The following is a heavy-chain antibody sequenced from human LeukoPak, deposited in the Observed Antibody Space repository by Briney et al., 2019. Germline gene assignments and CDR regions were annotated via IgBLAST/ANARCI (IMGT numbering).Heavy chain of an antibody. D-gene: IGHD5-24*01. J-gene: IGHJ4*02. CDR3: AREQFTNFDY. V-gene: IGHV3-23*01. Sequence: GGTLRLSCGASGFTFSNYGMSWVRQAPGKGLEWVSAISGGDTFYADSVKGRFTISRDNAKNTLYLQMNSLRAEDTAVYYCAREQFTNFDYWGQGTLVTVSS. CDR1: GFTFSNYG. CDR2: ISGGDT.